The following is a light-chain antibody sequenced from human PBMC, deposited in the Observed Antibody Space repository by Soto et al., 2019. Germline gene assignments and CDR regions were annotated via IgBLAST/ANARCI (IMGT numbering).Light chain of an antibody. Sequence: DVVMTHTPLCSPVTLVHPSSISCMSIEILVHSDGNTYLSWLHQRPGQPPRLLIYKISKRLPGVPERISGSGAGTEFTLKISRVEAEDVGIYYCMQATQFSWTFGQGTKVDIK. CDR1: EILVHSDGNTY. CDR2: KIS. J-gene: IGKJ1*01. V-gene: IGKV2-24*01. CDR3: MQATQFSWT.